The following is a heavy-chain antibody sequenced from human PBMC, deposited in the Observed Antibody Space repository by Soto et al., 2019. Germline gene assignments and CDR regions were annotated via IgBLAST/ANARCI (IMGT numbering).Heavy chain of an antibody. J-gene: IGHJ4*02. V-gene: IGHV3-15*01. D-gene: IGHD1-26*01. CDR2: IKSKTDGETT. Sequence: EVQLVESGGGLVKPGGSLRLSCAASGFTFTYASMSWVRQAPGKGLEWVGRIKSKTDGETTDYAAPVKGRFTISRDDSKNTLFLEMNSLKTEDTAVYYCATPVGANDYWGQGTLVTVSS. CDR1: GFTFTYAS. CDR3: ATPVGANDY.